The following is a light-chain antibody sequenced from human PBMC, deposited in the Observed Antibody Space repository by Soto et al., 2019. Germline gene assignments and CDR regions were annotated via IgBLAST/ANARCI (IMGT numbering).Light chain of an antibody. Sequence: SYELTQPPSVSVAPGQTAGVTCGGNNIGSKSVHWYQQKPGQAPVLVVYDNSGRPSGIPARFSGSNSGNTATLIISRVEAGDEADYYCQVWDTSTEHVVFGGGTKLTVL. CDR1: NIGSKS. V-gene: IGLV3-21*02. CDR2: DNS. CDR3: QVWDTSTEHVV. J-gene: IGLJ2*01.